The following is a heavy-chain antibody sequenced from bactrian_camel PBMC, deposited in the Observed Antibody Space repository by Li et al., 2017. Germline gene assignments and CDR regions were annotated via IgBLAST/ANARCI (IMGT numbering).Heavy chain of an antibody. Sequence: HVQLVESGGGSVQAGGSLRLSCAASGYTYNRNCMAWFRQAPGKEREGVAVINRRGTTRYADFVKGRFTISKVNAERTLYLQMSNLAAEDSAMYYCAAQYTGISGCYSTNLAPASFDYWGRGTQVTVS. V-gene: IGHV3S26*01. J-gene: IGHJ4*01. D-gene: IGHD1*01. CDR3: AAQYTGISGCYSTNLAPASFDY. CDR1: GYTYNRNC. CDR2: INRRGTT.